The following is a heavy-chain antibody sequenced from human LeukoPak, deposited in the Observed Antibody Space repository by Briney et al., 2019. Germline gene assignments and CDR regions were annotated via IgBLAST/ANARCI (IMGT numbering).Heavy chain of an antibody. V-gene: IGHV4-59*01. CDR1: GGSISSCY. J-gene: IGHJ6*02. CDR3: ARDIVVPAAMRGYYYYYGMDV. CDR2: IYYSGST. Sequence: SETLSLTCTVSGGSISSCYWSWIRQPPGKGLEWIGDIYYSGSTNYNPSLKSRVTISVDTSKNQFSLKLSSVTAADTAVYYCARDIVVPAAMRGYYYYYGMDVWGQGTTVTVSS. D-gene: IGHD2-2*01.